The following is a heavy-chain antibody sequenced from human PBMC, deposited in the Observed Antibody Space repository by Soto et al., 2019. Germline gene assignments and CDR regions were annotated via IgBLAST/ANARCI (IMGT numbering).Heavy chain of an antibody. J-gene: IGHJ4*02. V-gene: IGHV3-9*01. CDR1: GFTFDDYA. D-gene: IGHD6-19*01. CDR3: AILEYRSEDYFDY. CDR2: ISWNSGSI. Sequence: GGSLRLSCAASGFTFDDYAMHWVRQAPGKGLEWVSGISWNSGSIGYADSVKGRFTISRDNAKNSLYLQMNSLRAEDTAVYYCAILEYRSEDYFDYWGQGTLVTVSS.